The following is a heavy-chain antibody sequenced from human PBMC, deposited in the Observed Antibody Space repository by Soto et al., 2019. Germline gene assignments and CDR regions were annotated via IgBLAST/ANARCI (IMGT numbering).Heavy chain of an antibody. J-gene: IGHJ6*02. V-gene: IGHV5-10-1*01. CDR1: GYSFTSYW. Sequence: GESLKISCEGSGYSFTSYWISWVRQMPGKGLEWMGRIDPSDSYTNYSPSFQGHVTISADKSISTAYLQWSSLKASDTAMYYCARHGRGDIVVVPAAIEEYYYYGMDVWGQGTTVTVSS. D-gene: IGHD2-2*01. CDR2: IDPSDSYT. CDR3: ARHGRGDIVVVPAAIEEYYYYGMDV.